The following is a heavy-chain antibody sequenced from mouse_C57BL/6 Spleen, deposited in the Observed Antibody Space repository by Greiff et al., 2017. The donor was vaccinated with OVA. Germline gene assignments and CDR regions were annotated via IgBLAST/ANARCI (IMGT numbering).Heavy chain of an antibody. Sequence: EVQVVESGEGLVKPGGSLKLSCAASGFTFSSYAMSWVRQTPEKRLEWVAYISSGGDYIYYADTVKGRFTISRDNARNTLYLQMSSLKSEDTAMYYCTREAPSLGYFDVWGTGTTVTVSS. D-gene: IGHD4-1*01. J-gene: IGHJ1*03. CDR3: TREAPSLGYFDV. CDR2: ISSGGDYI. V-gene: IGHV5-9-1*02. CDR1: GFTFSSYA.